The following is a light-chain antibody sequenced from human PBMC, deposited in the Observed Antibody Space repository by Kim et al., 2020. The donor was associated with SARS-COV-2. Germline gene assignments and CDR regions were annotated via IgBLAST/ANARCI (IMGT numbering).Light chain of an antibody. J-gene: IGLJ1*01. CDR2: DVN. CDR1: SSDVGGYNY. CDR3: SSYAGSNNYV. Sequence: QSALTQPPSASGSPGQSVTISCTGTSSDVGGYNYVSWYQQHPGKAPKLMIYDVNKRPSGVPDRFSGSKSGNTASLTVSGLQAEGEAEYYCSSYAGSNNYVFGTGTKVTVL. V-gene: IGLV2-8*01.